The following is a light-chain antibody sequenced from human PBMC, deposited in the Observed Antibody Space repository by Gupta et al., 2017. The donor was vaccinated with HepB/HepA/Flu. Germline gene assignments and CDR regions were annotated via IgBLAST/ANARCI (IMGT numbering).Light chain of an antibody. V-gene: IGLV2-14*01. Sequence: QSALTQPASASGSPGQSITISCTGTSSDVGGYNHVSWYQPHPGNALILMIQDVTNRPAGISSRFSGSKSGNTASLTISGLQAEDAADYYCTSYTNSNTWVFGGGTKLTVL. CDR3: TSYTNSNTWV. CDR1: SSDVGGYNH. CDR2: DVT. J-gene: IGLJ3*02.